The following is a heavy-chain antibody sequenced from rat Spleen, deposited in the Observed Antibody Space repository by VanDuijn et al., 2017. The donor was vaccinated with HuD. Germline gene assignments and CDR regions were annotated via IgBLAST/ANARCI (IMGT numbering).Heavy chain of an antibody. Sequence: EVQLVESGGGLVQPGRSMKLSCAASGFTFSNYDMAWVRQAPKKGLEWVATISYDGSSTNYRDSVKGRFTISRDNAKSTLYLQMDSLRSEDTATYYCARRDHTMGITWDYWGQGVMVTVSS. CDR3: ARRDHTMGITWDY. D-gene: IGHD1-9*01. V-gene: IGHV5-7*01. CDR1: GFTFSNYD. J-gene: IGHJ2*01. CDR2: ISYDGSST.